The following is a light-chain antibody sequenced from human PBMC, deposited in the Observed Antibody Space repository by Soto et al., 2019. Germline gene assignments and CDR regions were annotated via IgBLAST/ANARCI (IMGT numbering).Light chain of an antibody. V-gene: IGKV1-6*01. Sequence: AIQMTQSPSSLSASVGDRVTITCRASQGIKNDLGWYQQKPGKAPKLLIYAASSLQSGVPSRFSGSGSGTDVTLTISSLQPDDFATYYCLQDYTYPLTFGQGTKVDIK. CDR2: AAS. CDR3: LQDYTYPLT. CDR1: QGIKND. J-gene: IGKJ1*01.